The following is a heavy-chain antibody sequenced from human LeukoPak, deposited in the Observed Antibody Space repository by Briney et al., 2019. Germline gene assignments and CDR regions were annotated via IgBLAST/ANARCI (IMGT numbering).Heavy chain of an antibody. CDR3: ARPSPYDVLPSYYFDY. V-gene: IGHV4-34*01. CDR2: INHSGSS. J-gene: IGHJ4*02. Sequence: PCETLSLTCAVYGWSFSDHYWSSIRQSPGKGLGWILEINHSGSSNYNPSIESRVTISADPYKHQFSLKLNSVADADTAICFCARPSPYDVLPSYYFDYWGQGTLVTVS. CDR1: GWSFSDHY. D-gene: IGHD3-10*02.